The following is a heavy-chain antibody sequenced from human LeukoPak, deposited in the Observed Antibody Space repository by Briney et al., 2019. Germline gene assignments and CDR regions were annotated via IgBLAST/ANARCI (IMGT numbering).Heavy chain of an antibody. J-gene: IGHJ4*02. CDR1: GGSISSSSYY. CDR2: IYTSGST. V-gene: IGHV4-61*02. Sequence: PSETLSLTCTVSGGSISSSSYYWSWIRQPAGKGLEWIGRIYTSGSTNYNPSLKSRVTISIDTSKNQFSLKLSSVTAADTAVYYCARDSNSAVTTSSVWGQGTLVTVSS. D-gene: IGHD4-17*01. CDR3: ARDSNSAVTTSSV.